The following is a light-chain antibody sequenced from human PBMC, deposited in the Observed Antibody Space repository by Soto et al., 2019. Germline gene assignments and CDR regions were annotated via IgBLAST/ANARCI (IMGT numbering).Light chain of an antibody. CDR2: EDS. CDR3: GSWDSSLSAVV. CDR1: GSNTGKNY. J-gene: IGLJ1*01. V-gene: IGLV1-51*02. Sequence: QSVLTQPPSGSVAPVHKGRITCSGSGSNTGKNYVSWYQQLPGTAPKLLIYEDSRRPSGIPDRFSGSKSGTSATLGITGLQTGDEADYYCGSWDSSLSAVVFGTGTKVTVL.